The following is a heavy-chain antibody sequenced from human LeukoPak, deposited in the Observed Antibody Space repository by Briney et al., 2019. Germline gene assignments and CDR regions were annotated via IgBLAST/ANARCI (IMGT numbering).Heavy chain of an antibody. CDR3: ARVGQALGTYYFDY. CDR2: TNSDASST. Sequence: GGSLRLSCAASEFTFSSYWMHWVRQAPGKGLVWVSRTNSDASSTTYADSVKGRFTISRDNAKNTLYLQMNSLRAEDTAVYYCARVGQALGTYYFDYWGQGTLVTVSS. CDR1: EFTFSSYW. V-gene: IGHV3-74*03. D-gene: IGHD1-1*01. J-gene: IGHJ4*02.